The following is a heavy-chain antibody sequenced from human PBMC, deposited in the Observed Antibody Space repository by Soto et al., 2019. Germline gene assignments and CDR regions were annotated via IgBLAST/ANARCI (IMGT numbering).Heavy chain of an antibody. CDR3: ARDWNYGDFLNWFDP. CDR2: IWYDGSNK. Sequence: GGSLRLSCAASGFTFSSYGMHWVRQAPGKGLEWVAVIWYDGSNKYYADSVKGRFTISRDNSKNTLYLQMNSLRAEDTAVYYCARDWNYGDFLNWFDPWGQGTLVTVSS. CDR1: GFTFSSYG. J-gene: IGHJ5*02. D-gene: IGHD4-17*01. V-gene: IGHV3-33*01.